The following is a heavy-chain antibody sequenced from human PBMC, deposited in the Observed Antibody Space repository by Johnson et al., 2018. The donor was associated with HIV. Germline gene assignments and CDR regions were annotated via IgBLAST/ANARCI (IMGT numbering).Heavy chain of an antibody. D-gene: IGHD3-16*01. CDR2: INWNDGSKK. CDR3: ARAMETYYYV. Sequence: EVQLVESGGGVVRPGGSLRLSCVASGFTFDDYGMSWVRQAPGKGLEWVSGINWNDGSKKYDADSVKGRFTIFRDNSKNTLYLQMHGLRAEDTALYYCARAMETYYYVWGQGTMVTVSS. V-gene: IGHV3-20*04. J-gene: IGHJ3*01. CDR1: GFTFDDYG.